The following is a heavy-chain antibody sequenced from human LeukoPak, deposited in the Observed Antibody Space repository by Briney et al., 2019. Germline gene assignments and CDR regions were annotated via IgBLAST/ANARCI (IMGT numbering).Heavy chain of an antibody. CDR2: ISYGEANT. Sequence: GGSLGLSCAASGLAFSDYGMHWVRQAPGKGLEWLAVISYGEANTYYADSVKGRFTVSRDNSKNTVFLQMNSLRVEDTAIYYCSSATSMTTVTTDYWGQGTLVTVSS. J-gene: IGHJ4*02. D-gene: IGHD4-17*01. V-gene: IGHV3-30*03. CDR3: SSATSMTTVTTDY. CDR1: GLAFSDYG.